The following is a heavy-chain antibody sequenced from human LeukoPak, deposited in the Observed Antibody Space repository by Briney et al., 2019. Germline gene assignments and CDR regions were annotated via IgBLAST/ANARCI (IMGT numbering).Heavy chain of an antibody. CDR3: ARVRCSSNSCFPDY. J-gene: IGHJ4*02. CDR2: IKQDGSDK. V-gene: IGHV3-7*01. D-gene: IGHD2-2*01. Sequence: GGSLRLSCAASGFTFSTYWMSWVRQAPGKGLEWVANIKQDGSDKYYVDSVKGRLTISRDNAKNSLFLQMNSLRAEDTAVYYCARVRCSSNSCFPDYWGQGTLVTVSS. CDR1: GFTFSTYW.